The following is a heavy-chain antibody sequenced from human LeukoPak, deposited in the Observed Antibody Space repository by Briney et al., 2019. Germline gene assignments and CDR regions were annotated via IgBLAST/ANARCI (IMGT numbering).Heavy chain of an antibody. CDR1: GYTFTSFD. V-gene: IGHV1-8*01. J-gene: IGHJ4*02. CDR2: MKSNNGHT. Sequence: ASVKVSCKASGYTFTSFDFNWVRQATGQGLEWMAWMKSNNGHTGYAQKFQGRVTMTRDTSISTVYMELSSLRSEDTAVYYCARGGDTVVSNWGQGTLVTVSS. CDR3: ARGGDTVVSN. D-gene: IGHD4-23*01.